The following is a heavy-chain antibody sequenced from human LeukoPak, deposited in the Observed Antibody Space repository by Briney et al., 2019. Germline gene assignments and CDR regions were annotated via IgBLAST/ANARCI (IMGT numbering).Heavy chain of an antibody. D-gene: IGHD5-24*01. CDR3: ARSTRDGYNSHFDY. Sequence: PSETPSLTCTVSGGSISSYYWSWIRQPPGKGLEWIGYIYYSGSTNYNPSLKSRVTISVDTSKNQFSLKLSSVTAADTAVYYCARSTRDGYNSHFDYWGQGTLVTVSS. J-gene: IGHJ4*02. CDR2: IYYSGST. V-gene: IGHV4-59*01. CDR1: GGSISSYY.